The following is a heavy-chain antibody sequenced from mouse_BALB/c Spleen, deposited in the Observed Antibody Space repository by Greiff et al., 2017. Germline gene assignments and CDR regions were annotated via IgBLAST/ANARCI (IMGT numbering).Heavy chain of an antibody. CDR2: INPSTGYT. CDR1: GYTFTSYW. CDR3: ARRENYGSSCAYAMDY. V-gene: IGHV1-7*01. Sequence: VQLQQSGAELAKPGASVKMSCKASGYTFTSYWMHWVNQRPGQGLEWIGYINPSTGYTEYNQKFKDKATLTADKSSSTAYMQLSSLTSEDSAVYYCARRENYGSSCAYAMDYWGQGTSVTVSS. J-gene: IGHJ4*01. D-gene: IGHD1-1*01.